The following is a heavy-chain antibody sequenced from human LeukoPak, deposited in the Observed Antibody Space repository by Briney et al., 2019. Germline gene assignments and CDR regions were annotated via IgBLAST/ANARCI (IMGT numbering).Heavy chain of an antibody. CDR1: GGSISSYY. Sequence: SETLSLTCTVSGGSISSYYWSWIRQPPGKGLEWIGYIYYSGSTNYNPSLKSRVTISVDTSKNQFSLKLSPVTAADTAVYYCARTPDVFYDSSGYVDYWGQGTLVTVSS. CDR3: ARTPDVFYDSSGYVDY. D-gene: IGHD3-22*01. J-gene: IGHJ4*02. V-gene: IGHV4-59*01. CDR2: IYYSGST.